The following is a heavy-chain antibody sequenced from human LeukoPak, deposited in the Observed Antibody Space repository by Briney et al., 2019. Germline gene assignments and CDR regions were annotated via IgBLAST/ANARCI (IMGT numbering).Heavy chain of an antibody. CDR3: ARTYRTSRENWFDP. D-gene: IGHD3-16*02. V-gene: IGHV4-39*01. Sequence: PSETLSLTCVVSGGSISSSNFYWGWIRQPPGKGLEWIGSIYYTGIPYYNPSLKSRVTISVDTSKNQFSLKLISVTAADTALYYCARTYRTSRENWFDPWGQGTLATVSS. J-gene: IGHJ5*02. CDR1: GGSISSSNFY. CDR2: IYYTGIP.